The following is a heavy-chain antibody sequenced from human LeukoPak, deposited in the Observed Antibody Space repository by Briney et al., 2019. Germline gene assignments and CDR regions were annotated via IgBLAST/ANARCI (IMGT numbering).Heavy chain of an antibody. D-gene: IGHD2/OR15-2a*01. V-gene: IGHV1-8*01. CDR3: ARGNRGFLFDP. CDR1: GYTFTSYD. J-gene: IGHJ5*02. Sequence: ASVKVSCKASGYTFTSYDINWVRQATGQGLEWMGWMNPNSGNTGYAQKFQGRVTMTRNTSINTAYMELNTATSGDTAVYYCARGNRGFLFDPWGQGTLVTVSS. CDR2: MNPNSGNT.